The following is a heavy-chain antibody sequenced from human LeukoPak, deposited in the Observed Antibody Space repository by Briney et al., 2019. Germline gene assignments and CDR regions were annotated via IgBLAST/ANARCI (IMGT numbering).Heavy chain of an antibody. Sequence: PSETLSLTCTVSGGSISSGDYYWSWIRQPPGKGLEWIGYIYYSGSTSYNPSLKSRVTISVDTSKNQFSLKLSSVTAADTAVYYCAKTYYYDSSGYLLDYWGQGTLVTVSS. D-gene: IGHD3-22*01. V-gene: IGHV4-30-4*01. CDR3: AKTYYYDSSGYLLDY. CDR2: IYYSGST. J-gene: IGHJ4*02. CDR1: GGSISSGDYY.